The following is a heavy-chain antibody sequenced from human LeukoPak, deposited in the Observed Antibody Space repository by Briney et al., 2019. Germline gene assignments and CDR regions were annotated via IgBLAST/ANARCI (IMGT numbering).Heavy chain of an antibody. Sequence: SGPTLVKPTQTLTLTCTFSGFSLSTSGVGVGWIRQPPGKALEWLALIYWNDDKRYSPSLKSRLTITKDTSKNQVVLTMTNVDPVDTATYYCAHSPLYDYVWGSYPGSWGQGTLVTVSS. J-gene: IGHJ5*02. V-gene: IGHV2-5*01. CDR3: AHSPLYDYVWGSYPGS. CDR2: IYWNDDK. D-gene: IGHD3-16*01. CDR1: GFSLSTSGVG.